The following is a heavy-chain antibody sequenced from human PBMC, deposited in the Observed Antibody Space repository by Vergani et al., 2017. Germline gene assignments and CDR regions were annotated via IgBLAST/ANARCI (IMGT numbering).Heavy chain of an antibody. D-gene: IGHD3-16*01. CDR2: ISASGAPT. CDR3: ARAYGRYDGFDY. CDR1: GFIFSTFA. Sequence: EVQLLESGGDLVQPGGSLRLSCTASGFIFSTFAMSWVRQAPGKGLEWVSGISASGAPTDYADSVKGRVTISRDNSKNTLYLQMNSLRVEDTAVYYCARAYGRYDGFDYWGQRTLVTVSS. J-gene: IGHJ4*01. V-gene: IGHV3-23*01.